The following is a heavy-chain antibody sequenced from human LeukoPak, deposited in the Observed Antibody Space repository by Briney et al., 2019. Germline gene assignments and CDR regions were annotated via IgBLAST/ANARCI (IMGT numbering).Heavy chain of an antibody. CDR2: IIPIFDTA. V-gene: IGHV1-69*13. CDR1: GGTFSSYA. J-gene: IGHJ4*02. D-gene: IGHD6-6*01. CDR3: ARGTEYSSSSALFDY. Sequence: ASVKVSCKASGGTFSSYAISWVRQAPGQGLEWMGGIIPIFDTANYAQKFQGRVTITADESTSTAYMELSSLRSEDTAVYYCARGTEYSSSSALFDYWGQGTLVTVSS.